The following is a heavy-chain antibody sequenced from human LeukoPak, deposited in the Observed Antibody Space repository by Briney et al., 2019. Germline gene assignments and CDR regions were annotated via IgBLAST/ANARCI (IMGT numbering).Heavy chain of an antibody. J-gene: IGHJ5*02. Sequence: SETLSLTCAVYGGSFSGYYWSWIRQPPGKGLEWIGEINHSGSTNDNPSLKSRVTISVDTSKNQFSLKLSSVPAADTAVYYCARGYYGSGSYYPHYNWFDPWGQGTLVTVSS. CDR3: ARGYYGSGSYYPHYNWFDP. D-gene: IGHD3-10*01. CDR1: GGSFSGYY. V-gene: IGHV4-34*01. CDR2: INHSGST.